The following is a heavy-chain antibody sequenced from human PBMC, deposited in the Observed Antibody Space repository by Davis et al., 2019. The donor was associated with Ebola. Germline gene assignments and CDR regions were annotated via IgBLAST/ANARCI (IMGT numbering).Heavy chain of an antibody. D-gene: IGHD5-12*01. J-gene: IGHJ4*02. CDR3: ARELGYSGTDGDY. CDR1: GGTFSSYA. Sequence: SVKVSCKASGGTFSSYAISWVRQAPGQGLEWMGRIIPILGIANYAQKFQGRVTITADKSTSTAYMGLSSLRSEDTAVYYCARELGYSGTDGDYWGQGTLVTVSS. CDR2: IIPILGIA. V-gene: IGHV1-69*04.